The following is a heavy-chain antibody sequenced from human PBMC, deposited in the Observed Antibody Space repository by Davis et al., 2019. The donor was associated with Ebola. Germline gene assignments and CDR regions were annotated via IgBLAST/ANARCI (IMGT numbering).Heavy chain of an antibody. J-gene: IGHJ4*02. V-gene: IGHV3-30*18. CDR3: AKDRGIVGANYYFDY. CDR1: GFTSSTSA. D-gene: IGHD1-26*01. CDR2: ISYDGSNK. Sequence: AGSLRLSCAASGFTSSTSALGGVRQAPGKGLEWVALISYDGSNKYYADSVKGRFTISRDNSKNTLYLQMNSLRAEDTAVYYCAKDRGIVGANYYFDYWGQGTLVTVSS.